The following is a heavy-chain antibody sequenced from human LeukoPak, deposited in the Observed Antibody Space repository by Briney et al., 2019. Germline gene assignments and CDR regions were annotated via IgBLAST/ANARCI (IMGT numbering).Heavy chain of an antibody. D-gene: IGHD6-19*01. CDR2: ISYDGSNK. Sequence: PGGSLRLSCAASGFTFSSYGMHWVRQAPGKGLEWVAVISYDGSNKYYADSVKGRFTISRDNSKNTLYLQMNSLRPEDTAVYYCAKGYSSGWYYFDYWGQGTLVTVSS. CDR1: GFTFSSYG. CDR3: AKGYSSGWYYFDY. J-gene: IGHJ4*02. V-gene: IGHV3-30*18.